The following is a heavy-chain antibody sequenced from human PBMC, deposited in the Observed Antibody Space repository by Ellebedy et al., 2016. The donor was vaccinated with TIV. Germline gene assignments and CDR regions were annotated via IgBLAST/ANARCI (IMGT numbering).Heavy chain of an antibody. CDR3: ARGHLGTGYYLGLRYFDL. Sequence: MPSETLSLTCAVYSGALPRYYWNWIRQPPGHGLEWIGEIHRGGNTNYNPSLKSRLTLSVDTSKNHFSLNLSSVTAADTAVYYCARGHLGTGYYLGLRYFDLWGHGTLVTISS. D-gene: IGHD1-26*01. CDR1: SGALPRYY. V-gene: IGHV4-34*01. CDR2: IHRGGNT. J-gene: IGHJ2*01.